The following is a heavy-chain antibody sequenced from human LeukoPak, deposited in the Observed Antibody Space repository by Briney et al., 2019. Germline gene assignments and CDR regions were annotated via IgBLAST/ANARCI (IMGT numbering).Heavy chain of an antibody. D-gene: IGHD3-3*01. CDR1: AFTFSAYG. CDR2: IRLDGVDK. J-gene: IGHJ4*02. Sequence: GGSLRLSCAASAFTFSAYGMHWVRQTPGKGLEGVAFIRLDGVDKYYADSVKGRFTISRDNSKKQLYLQMHSLIPEDTALYYCAKPQEADLWVPDYWGQETLVTVSS. V-gene: IGHV3-30*02. CDR3: AKPQEADLWVPDY.